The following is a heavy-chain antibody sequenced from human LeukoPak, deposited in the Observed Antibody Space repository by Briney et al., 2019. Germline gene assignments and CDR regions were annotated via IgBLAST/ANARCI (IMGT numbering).Heavy chain of an antibody. J-gene: IGHJ6*02. CDR2: IYYSGST. V-gene: IGHV4-59*01. CDR3: ARGLRRDYRQWLGTIRPLYYGMDV. Sequence: PSETLSLTCTVSGGSISSYYWSWIRQPPGKGLEWIGYIYYSGSTNYNPSLKSRVTISVDTSKNQFSLKLSSVTAADTAVYYCARGLRRDYRQWLGTIRPLYYGMDVWGQGTTVTVSS. D-gene: IGHD6-19*01. CDR1: GGSISSYY.